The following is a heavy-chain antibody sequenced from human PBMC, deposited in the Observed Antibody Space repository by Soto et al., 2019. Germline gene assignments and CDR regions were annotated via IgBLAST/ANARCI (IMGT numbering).Heavy chain of an antibody. CDR1: GFTFSSYA. CDR2: ISGSGGST. D-gene: IGHD3-3*01. Sequence: GGSLRLSCAASGFTFSSYAMSWVRQAPGKGLEWVSAISGSGGSTYYADPVKGRFTISRDNSKNTLYLQMNSLRAEDTAVYYCAKHRLHYDFWSGYSPGYYYYGMDVWGQGTTVTVSS. CDR3: AKHRLHYDFWSGYSPGYYYYGMDV. J-gene: IGHJ6*02. V-gene: IGHV3-23*01.